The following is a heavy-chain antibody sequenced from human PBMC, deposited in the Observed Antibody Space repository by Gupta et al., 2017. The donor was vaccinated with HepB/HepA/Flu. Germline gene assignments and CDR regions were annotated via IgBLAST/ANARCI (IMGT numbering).Heavy chain of an antibody. CDR3: ARGSRRLEY. Sequence: EVQLVESGGGLVQWGGSLRLSCAASGFPFSSYSMNWVRQAPGKGLEWRSYISASSSTSSSTISYADSVKGRITISRDNAKDLVYLQMHSLRDEDTAVYYCARGSRRLEYWGQGTLVTVSS. J-gene: IGHJ4*02. D-gene: IGHD3-10*01. CDR2: ISASSSTSSSTI. CDR1: GFPFSSYS. V-gene: IGHV3-48*02.